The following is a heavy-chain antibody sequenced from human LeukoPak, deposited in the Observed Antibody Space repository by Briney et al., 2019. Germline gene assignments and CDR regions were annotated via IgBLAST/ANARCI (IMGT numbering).Heavy chain of an antibody. CDR3: ARDDYGDYVPDY. CDR1: GYSISSGYY. Sequence: TSETLSLTCTVSGYSISSGYYWGWIRQPPGKGLEWIGSIYHSGSTYYNPSLKSRVTISVDTSKNQFSLKLSSVTAADTAVYYCARDDYGDYVPDYWGQGTLVTVSS. D-gene: IGHD4-17*01. V-gene: IGHV4-38-2*02. CDR2: IYHSGST. J-gene: IGHJ4*02.